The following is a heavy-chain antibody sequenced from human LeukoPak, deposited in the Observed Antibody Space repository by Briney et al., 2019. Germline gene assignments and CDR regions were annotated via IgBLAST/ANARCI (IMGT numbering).Heavy chain of an antibody. CDR3: ARDGPDYGDFNWFAP. D-gene: IGHD4-17*01. J-gene: IGHJ5*02. V-gene: IGHV3-7*01. Sequence: PGGSLRLSCAASGFTFSRYCMSWVRQAPGKGLEWLATIKQDGSEKFYVDSVKGRFTISRDNAKNSLYLQMSSLRADDTAIYYCARDGPDYGDFNWFAPWGQGTLVTVSS. CDR1: GFTFSRYC. CDR2: IKQDGSEK.